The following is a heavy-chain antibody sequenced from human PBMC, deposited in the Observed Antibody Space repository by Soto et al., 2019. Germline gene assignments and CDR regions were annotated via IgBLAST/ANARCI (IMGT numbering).Heavy chain of an antibody. V-gene: IGHV6-1*01. CDR3: ARDRIAAAGIHIEEAMDV. J-gene: IGHJ6*02. CDR2: TYYRSKWYN. CDR1: GDSVSSNSAA. D-gene: IGHD6-13*01. Sequence: SQTLSLTCAISGDSVSSNSAAWNWIRQSPSRGLEWLGRTYYRSKWYNDYAVSVKSRITINPDTSKNQFSLQLNSVTPEDTAVYYCARDRIAAAGIHIEEAMDVWGQGTTVTVSS.